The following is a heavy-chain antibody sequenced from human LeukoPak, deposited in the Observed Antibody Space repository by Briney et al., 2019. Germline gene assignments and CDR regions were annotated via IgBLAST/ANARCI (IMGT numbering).Heavy chain of an antibody. V-gene: IGHV5-51*01. CDR3: ARRGGGRDYYYMDV. D-gene: IGHD3-16*01. Sequence: GESLKISCKGSGYIFTTYWIGWVRQMPGRGLEWMGIIYPGDSDTRYSPSFQGQVTISADKSINTVYLQWSNLKASDTATYYCARRGGGRDYYYMDVWGKGTTVTVSS. CDR1: GYIFTTYW. CDR2: IYPGDSDT. J-gene: IGHJ6*03.